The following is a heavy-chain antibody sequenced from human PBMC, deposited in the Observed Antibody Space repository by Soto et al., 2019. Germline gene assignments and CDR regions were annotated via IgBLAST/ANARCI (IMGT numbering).Heavy chain of an antibody. D-gene: IGHD2-15*01. CDR2: IYYSGST. CDR1: GGSISSYY. V-gene: IGHV4-59*01. J-gene: IGHJ6*02. Sequence: SETLSLTCTVSGGSISSYYWSWIRQPPGKGLEWIGYIYYSGSTNYNPSLKSRVTISVDTSKNQFSLKLSSVTAADTAVYYCARGPPSFTRDYYYYGMDVWGQGTTVTVSS. CDR3: ARGPPSFTRDYYYYGMDV.